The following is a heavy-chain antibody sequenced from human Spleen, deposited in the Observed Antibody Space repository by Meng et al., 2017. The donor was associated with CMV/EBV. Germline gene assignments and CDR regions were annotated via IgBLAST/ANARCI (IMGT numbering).Heavy chain of an antibody. V-gene: IGHV5-51*01. J-gene: IGHJ4*02. Sequence: GGSLRLSCKASGYTFSSYWVGWVRQVPGKGLEWMGIIYPGDSDTRYSPSFQGQVTISADKSISTAYLQWSSLKASDTAMYYCARYSSSWYGYWGQGTLVTVSS. CDR2: IYPGDSDT. CDR3: ARYSSSWYGY. D-gene: IGHD6-13*01. CDR1: GYTFSSYW.